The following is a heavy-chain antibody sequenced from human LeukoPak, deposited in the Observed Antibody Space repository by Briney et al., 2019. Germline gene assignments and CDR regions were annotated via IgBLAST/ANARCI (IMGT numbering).Heavy chain of an antibody. Sequence: SETLSLTCIVSGDSSSPSYWSWIRQPPGKGLEWVGYIYGIGGPNYNPSLKSRVTISVDTSKNQFSLKLSSVTAADTAVYYCARDTQYDGREEAFDIWGQGTMVTVSS. J-gene: IGHJ3*02. CDR1: GDSSSPSY. CDR2: IYGIGGP. CDR3: ARDTQYDGREEAFDI. V-gene: IGHV4-59*12. D-gene: IGHD1-1*01.